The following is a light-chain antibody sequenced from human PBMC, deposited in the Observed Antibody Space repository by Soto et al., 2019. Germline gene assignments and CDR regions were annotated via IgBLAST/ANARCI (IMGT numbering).Light chain of an antibody. CDR1: QSVNSN. CDR3: QQYNSWPRT. Sequence: EIVMTQSPATLSLSPGERATLSCRASQSVNSNLAWYKQKPGQAPRLLSYGASSRATGIPARFSGSGSGTEFTLTITSLKSEDFEVYYCQQYNSWPRTFGQGTKVDIK. V-gene: IGKV3-15*01. J-gene: IGKJ1*01. CDR2: GAS.